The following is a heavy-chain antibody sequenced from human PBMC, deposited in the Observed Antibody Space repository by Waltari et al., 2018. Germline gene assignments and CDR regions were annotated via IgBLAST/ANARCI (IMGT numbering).Heavy chain of an antibody. V-gene: IGHV1-69*05. Sequence: QVQLVQSGAEVKKPGSSVKVSCKASGGTFSSYAISWVRQAPGQGLGWMGGIIPNVGTANYAKKVQGRVTITTDESTSTAYMELSSLRSEDTAVYYCATSIFGVVLSYYMDVWGKGTTVTVSS. J-gene: IGHJ6*03. D-gene: IGHD3-3*01. CDR3: ATSIFGVVLSYYMDV. CDR2: IIPNVGTA. CDR1: GGTFSSYA.